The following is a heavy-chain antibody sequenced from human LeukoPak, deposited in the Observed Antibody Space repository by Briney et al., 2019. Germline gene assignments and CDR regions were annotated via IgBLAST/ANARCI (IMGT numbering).Heavy chain of an antibody. CDR1: GGSISSYY. J-gene: IGHJ4*02. V-gene: IGHV4-4*07. D-gene: IGHD6-19*01. Sequence: PSETLSLTCTVSGGSISSYYWSWIRQPAGKGLEWIGRIYTSGSTNYNPSLNSRVTMSVDTSKNQISLKLSSVTAADTAVYYCARSGQQWLATYYFDYWGQGTLVTVSS. CDR3: ARSGQQWLATYYFDY. CDR2: IYTSGST.